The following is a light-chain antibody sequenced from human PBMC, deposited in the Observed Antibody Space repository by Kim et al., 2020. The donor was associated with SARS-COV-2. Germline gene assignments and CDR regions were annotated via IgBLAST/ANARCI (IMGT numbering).Light chain of an antibody. CDR1: QGIGNH. V-gene: IGKV1-27*01. Sequence: SASVGDRVTITCRASQGIGNHLAWYQQKPGKVPKLLIYVASALQSGVPSRFSGSGSGTDFTLTIISLQPEDVATYYCQNYNRAPWTFGQGTKLEI. CDR2: VAS. J-gene: IGKJ1*01. CDR3: QNYNRAPWT.